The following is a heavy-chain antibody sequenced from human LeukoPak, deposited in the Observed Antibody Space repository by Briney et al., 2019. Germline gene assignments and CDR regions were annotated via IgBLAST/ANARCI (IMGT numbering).Heavy chain of an antibody. J-gene: IGHJ3*02. CDR2: ISDDGSNK. CDR1: GYTFSIYA. Sequence: GRSLRLSCAASGYTFSIYAMHWVPDAPDKGLECGSVISDDGSNKFYAGFVKGRLTISRDIYKNTLFLQMNSLRAEDTDVYYCARPRSTWEIVGHGAFHIWGQGTLVTVSS. CDR3: ARPRSTWEIVGHGAFHI. V-gene: IGHV3-30*04. D-gene: IGHD3-16*02.